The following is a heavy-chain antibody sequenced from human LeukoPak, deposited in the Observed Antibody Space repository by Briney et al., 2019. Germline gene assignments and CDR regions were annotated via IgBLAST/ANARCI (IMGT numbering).Heavy chain of an antibody. V-gene: IGHV4-59*12. J-gene: IGHJ4*02. Sequence: TSETLSLTCAVYGGSFSGYYWSWIRQPPGKGLEWIGYIHYSGSTTYNPSLKSRVTISLDTSKDQFSLKLSSVTAADTAVYYCARDPRYCSGGSCYSVLDYWGRGTLVTVSS. CDR3: ARDPRYCSGGSCYSVLDY. CDR2: IHYSGST. D-gene: IGHD2-15*01. CDR1: GGSFSGYY.